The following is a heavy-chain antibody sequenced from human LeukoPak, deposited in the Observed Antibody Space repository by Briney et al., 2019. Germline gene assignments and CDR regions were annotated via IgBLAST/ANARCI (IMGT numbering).Heavy chain of an antibody. CDR2: VFLTGPT. CDR1: GGSFSSFY. J-gene: IGHJ4*01. D-gene: IGHD4-17*01. CDR3: ARGDGDYDPHFFDY. Sequence: SETLSLTCTVSGGSFSSFYWSWIRQSAGKGLKWIGRVFLTGPTNYNPSLKSRVIISLDTSRNQFSLQLNSVTAADTAVYYCARGDGDYDPHFFDYWGHGILVTVSS. V-gene: IGHV4-4*07.